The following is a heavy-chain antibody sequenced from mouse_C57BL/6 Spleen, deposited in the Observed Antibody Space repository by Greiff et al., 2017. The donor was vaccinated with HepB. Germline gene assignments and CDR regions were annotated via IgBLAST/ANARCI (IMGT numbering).Heavy chain of an antibody. CDR3: ARGGAIVTGDY. Sequence: QVQLKQSGPELVKPGASVKISCKASGYSFTSYYIHWVKQRPGQGLEWIGWIYPGSGNTKYNEKFKGKATLTADTSSSTAYMQLSSLTSEDSAVYYCARGGAIVTGDYWGQGTTLTVSS. J-gene: IGHJ2*01. CDR1: GYSFTSYY. CDR2: IYPGSGNT. V-gene: IGHV1-66*01. D-gene: IGHD2-12*01.